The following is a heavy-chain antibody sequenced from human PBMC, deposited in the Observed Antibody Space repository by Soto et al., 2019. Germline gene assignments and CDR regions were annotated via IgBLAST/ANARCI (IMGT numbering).Heavy chain of an antibody. CDR2: IWYYGSHK. D-gene: IGHD1-26*01. J-gene: IGHJ4*02. CDR1: GFTFSTYG. CDR3: ARAVGPFDY. V-gene: IGHV3-33*01. Sequence: QVQLVESGGGVVQPGRSLRLSCAASGFTFSTYGMHWVRQAPGTGLEWVAVIWYYGSHKDYADSVKGRFTISRDNSKNTLYLQMNSLRVEDTGVYYCARAVGPFDYWGQGTLVAVSS.